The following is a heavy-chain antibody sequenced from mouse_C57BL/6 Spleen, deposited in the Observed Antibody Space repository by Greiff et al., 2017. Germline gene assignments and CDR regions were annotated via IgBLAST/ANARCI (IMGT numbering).Heavy chain of an antibody. J-gene: IGHJ1*03. Sequence: EVKLQQSGPELVKPGASVKISCKASGYTFTDYYMNWVKQSHGKSIEWIGDINPNNGGTSYNQKFKGKATLTVDKSSSTAYMELRSLTSEDSAVYYCAPIYGSRSHWYFDVWGTGTTVTVSS. CDR2: INPNNGGT. D-gene: IGHD1-1*01. CDR3: APIYGSRSHWYFDV. CDR1: GYTFTDYY. V-gene: IGHV1-26*01.